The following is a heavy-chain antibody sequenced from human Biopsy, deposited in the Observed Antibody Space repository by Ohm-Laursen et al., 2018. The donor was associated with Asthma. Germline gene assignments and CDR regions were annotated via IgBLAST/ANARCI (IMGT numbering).Heavy chain of an antibody. CDR2: HDHEEGGT. V-gene: IGHV1-24*01. D-gene: IGHD4-17*01. CDR1: GYSLTDLS. CDR3: ASDFPKDYVRYNFQF. Sequence: ASVKVSCKISGYSLTDLSMHWVRQAPGQGLVWMGGHDHEEGGTVSARRFQGRVTMTEDTSTDTAYMELSSLSSDDTAVYYCASDFPKDYVRYNFQFWGQGTLVTGSS. J-gene: IGHJ4*02.